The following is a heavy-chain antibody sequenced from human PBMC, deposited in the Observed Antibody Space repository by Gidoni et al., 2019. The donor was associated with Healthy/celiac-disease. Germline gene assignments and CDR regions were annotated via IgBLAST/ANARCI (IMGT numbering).Heavy chain of an antibody. V-gene: IGHV1-2*02. CDR1: GYTFTGYY. CDR2: INPNSGGT. J-gene: IGHJ6*02. CDR3: ARSRSAVAQGKYYYYYYGMDV. Sequence: QVQLVQSGAEVKKPGASVKVSCKASGYTFTGYYMHWVRQAPGQGLEWMGWINPNSGGTNYAQKFQGRVTMTRDTSISTAYMELSRLRSDDTAVYYCARSRSAVAQGKYYYYYYGMDVWGQGTTVTVSS. D-gene: IGHD6-19*01.